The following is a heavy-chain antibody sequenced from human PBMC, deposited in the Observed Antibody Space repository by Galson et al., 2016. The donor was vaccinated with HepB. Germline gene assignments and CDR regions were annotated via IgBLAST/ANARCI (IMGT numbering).Heavy chain of an antibody. CDR1: GFPFSPYA. CDR3: AKSGVWGTHRSPDY. J-gene: IGHJ4*02. D-gene: IGHD3-16*02. V-gene: IGHV3-23*01. CDR2: LSGSGDVT. Sequence: SLRLSCAASGFPFSPYAMSWVRQPPGKGLEWVSSLSGSGDVTHHADSVKGRFTISRDNSKNTLYLQTNSLRAEDTALYYCAKSGVWGTHRSPDYWGQGTLVTVSS.